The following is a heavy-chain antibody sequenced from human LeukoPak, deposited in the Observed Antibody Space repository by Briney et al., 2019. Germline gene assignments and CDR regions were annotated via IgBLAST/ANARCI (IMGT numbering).Heavy chain of an antibody. Sequence: ASVKVSCKASGYTFTSYYMHWVRQAPGQGLEWMGIINPSGGSTSYAQKFQGRVTMTRDTSTSTVYMELSSLRSENTAVYYCARGETYEKVATPPPSFDYWGQGTLVTVSS. V-gene: IGHV1-46*01. CDR1: GYTFTSYY. CDR3: ARGETYEKVATPPPSFDY. CDR2: INPSGGST. J-gene: IGHJ4*02. D-gene: IGHD5-12*01.